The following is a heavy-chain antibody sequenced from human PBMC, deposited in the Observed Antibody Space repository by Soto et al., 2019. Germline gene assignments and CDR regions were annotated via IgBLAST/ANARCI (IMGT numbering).Heavy chain of an antibody. CDR3: ARQIGGHNWFDP. J-gene: IGHJ5*02. CDR1: GGSISSGGYY. CDR2: IYYSGST. D-gene: IGHD3-16*01. Sequence: PSETLSLTCTVSGGSISSGGYYWSWIRQHPGKGLEWIGYIYYSGSTYYNLSLKSRVTISVDTSKNQFSLKLSSVTAADTAVYYCARQIGGHNWFDPWGQGTLVTVSS. V-gene: IGHV4-31*03.